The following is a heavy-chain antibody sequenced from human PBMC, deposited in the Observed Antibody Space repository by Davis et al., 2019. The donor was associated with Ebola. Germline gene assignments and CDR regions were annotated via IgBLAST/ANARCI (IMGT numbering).Heavy chain of an antibody. CDR1: GGSISSNNW. J-gene: IGHJ4*02. CDR3: ARHGLVNGLDY. D-gene: IGHD3/OR15-3a*01. Sequence: SETLSLTCAVSGGSISSNNWWSWVRQPPGKGLEWIGEIYHGGSTNYNPSLKSRVTISVDKSKNQFSLILSSVTAADTAVYYCARHGLVNGLDYWGQGTLVTVSS. V-gene: IGHV4-4*02. CDR2: IYHGGST.